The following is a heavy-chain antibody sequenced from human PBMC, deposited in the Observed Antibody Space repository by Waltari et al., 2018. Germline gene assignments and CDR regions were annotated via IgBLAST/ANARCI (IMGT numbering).Heavy chain of an antibody. V-gene: IGHV4-4*07. Sequence: QVQLQESCPGLVKPSETLSLTCTCAGGSISSHSCSWNRQPAGKGLEWIGRIYTSGSTNYNPSLKSRVTISVDKSKNQFSLKLSSVTAADTAVYYCARSKMVYAISWTEHAFDIWGQGTMVTVSS. J-gene: IGHJ3*02. CDR2: IYTSGST. D-gene: IGHD2-8*01. CDR1: GGSISSHS. CDR3: ARSKMVYAISWTEHAFDI.